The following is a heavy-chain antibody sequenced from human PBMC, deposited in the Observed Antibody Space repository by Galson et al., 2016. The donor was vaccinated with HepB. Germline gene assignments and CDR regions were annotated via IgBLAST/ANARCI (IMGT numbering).Heavy chain of an antibody. CDR1: GFTFSSYS. V-gene: IGHV4-30-4*08. CDR2: ISYDGSS. J-gene: IGHJ4*02. CDR3: ARERDGDFLMFAH. Sequence: LRLSCAASGFTFSSYSMNWVRQAPGRGLEWLGYISYDGSSYYNPSLTGRVSMSVDASRNQFSLNLSSVTAADTAIYYCARERDGDFLMFAHWGQGTLVTVSS. D-gene: IGHD4-17*01.